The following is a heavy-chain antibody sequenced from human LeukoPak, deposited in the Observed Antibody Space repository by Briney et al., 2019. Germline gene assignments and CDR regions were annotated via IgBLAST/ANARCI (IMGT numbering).Heavy chain of an antibody. J-gene: IGHJ4*02. Sequence: PSETLSLTCTVSGGSISSYYWSWIRQPAGKGLEWIGRIYTSGSPNYNPFLKSRVTMSVDTSKNQFSLKLRSMTAADTALYYCARGRSATMFDYWGQGTLVTVSS. CDR2: IYTSGSP. CDR1: GGSISSYY. CDR3: ARGRSATMFDY. D-gene: IGHD3-10*01. V-gene: IGHV4-4*07.